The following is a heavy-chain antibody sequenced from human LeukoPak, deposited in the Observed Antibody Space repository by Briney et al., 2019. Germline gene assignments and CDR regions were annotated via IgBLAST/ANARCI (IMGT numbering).Heavy chain of an antibody. Sequence: PSQTLSLTCSVSGESISSSRHYWSWIRQPAGQGLEWIGRIYASGNTNYNPSLKSRATISLDTSKNQFSLNLKSVTAADTAMYYCARDGVVTMELDFWGQGTLVTVSS. CDR2: IYASGNT. CDR3: ARDGVVTMELDF. CDR1: GESISSSRHY. V-gene: IGHV4-61*02. D-gene: IGHD3-10*01. J-gene: IGHJ4*02.